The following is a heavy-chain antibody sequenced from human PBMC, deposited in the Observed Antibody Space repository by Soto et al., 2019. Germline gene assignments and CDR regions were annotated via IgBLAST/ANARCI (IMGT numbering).Heavy chain of an antibody. V-gene: IGHV3-74*01. CDR1: GFTFSSYW. CDR3: ARDPWNDAFDSYYDYGMDV. CDR2: INSDGSST. Sequence: EVQLVESGGGLVQPGGSLRLSCAASGFTFSSYWMHWVRQAPGKGLVWVSRINSDGSSTSYADSVKGRFTISRDNAKNTLYLQMNSLRAEDTAVYYCARDPWNDAFDSYYDYGMDVWGQGTTVTVSS. D-gene: IGHD1-1*01. J-gene: IGHJ6*02.